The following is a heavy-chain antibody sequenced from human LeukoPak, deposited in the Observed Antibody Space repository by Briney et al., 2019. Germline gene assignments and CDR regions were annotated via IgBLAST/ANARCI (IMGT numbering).Heavy chain of an antibody. V-gene: IGHV3-30*18. CDR3: AKVGDSSSHYYYYYMDV. Sequence: GGSLRLSCAASGFTFSSFGMHWVRQAPGKGLEWVAVISYGGSNKYYADSVKGRFTISRDNSKNTLYLQMNSLTAEDTAVYYCAKVGDSSSHYYYYYMDVWGKGTTVTVSS. CDR2: ISYGGSNK. CDR1: GFTFSSFG. D-gene: IGHD6-6*01. J-gene: IGHJ6*03.